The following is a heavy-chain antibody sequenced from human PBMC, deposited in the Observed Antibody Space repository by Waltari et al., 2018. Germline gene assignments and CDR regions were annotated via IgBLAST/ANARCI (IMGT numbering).Heavy chain of an antibody. D-gene: IGHD1-1*01. V-gene: IGHV4-39*01. CDR2: VSYSGNT. CDR3: SGQGRLGPGNYWYFHL. J-gene: IGHJ2*01. Sequence: QLQLQESGPGLVKPSETLSLTCTVSGVSISSSPYFWAWIRQSPGKGLEWIGSVSYSGNTSYSPSRKRRVTVSVATSKNQFALNRTSVTAADTAVYYCSGQGRLGPGNYWYFHLWGRGTLVTVSS. CDR1: GVSISSSPYF.